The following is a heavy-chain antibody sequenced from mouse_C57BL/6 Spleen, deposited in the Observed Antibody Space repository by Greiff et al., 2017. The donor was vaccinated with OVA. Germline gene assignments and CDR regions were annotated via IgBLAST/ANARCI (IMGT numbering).Heavy chain of an antibody. D-gene: IGHD2-4*01. Sequence: VQLQQSGAELVRPGASVKLSCTASGFNIKDDYMHWVKQRPEQGLEWIGWIDPENGDTEYASKFQGKATITAVTSSNTAYLQLSSLTSEDTAVYYCTTQIYYDYLPVDYWGQGTTLTVSS. CDR2: IDPENGDT. V-gene: IGHV14-4*01. CDR1: GFNIKDDY. J-gene: IGHJ2*01. CDR3: TTQIYYDYLPVDY.